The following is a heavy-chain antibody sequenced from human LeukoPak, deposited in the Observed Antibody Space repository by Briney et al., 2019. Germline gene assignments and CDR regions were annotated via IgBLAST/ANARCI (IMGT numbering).Heavy chain of an antibody. J-gene: IGHJ3*02. CDR1: GGSVSSRDYY. CDR3: ARELDSGSYGAFDI. Sequence: SETLSLTCTVSGGSVSSRDYYWGWIRQPPGKGLEWIGYIYYSGSTNYNPSLKSRVTISVDTSKNQFSLKLSSVTAADTAVYYCARELDSGSYGAFDIWGQGTMVTVSS. V-gene: IGHV4-61*08. D-gene: IGHD1-26*01. CDR2: IYYSGST.